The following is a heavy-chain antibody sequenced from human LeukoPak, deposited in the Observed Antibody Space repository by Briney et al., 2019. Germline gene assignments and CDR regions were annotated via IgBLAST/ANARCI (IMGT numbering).Heavy chain of an antibody. J-gene: IGHJ6*02. CDR3: ATAPILRGEGGEHYKFGMDV. CDR1: VGSISSGNW. CDR2: IYHNGTP. D-gene: IGHD2-2*02. V-gene: IGHV4-4*02. Sequence: PSETLSLTCAVSVGSISSGNWWSWARQSPGKGLEWIGVIYHNGTPNYSPSHKSRVTISADTFKNHFSLKLTYVTAADTAVYYCATAPILRGEGGEHYKFGMDVWGQGTTVIVSS.